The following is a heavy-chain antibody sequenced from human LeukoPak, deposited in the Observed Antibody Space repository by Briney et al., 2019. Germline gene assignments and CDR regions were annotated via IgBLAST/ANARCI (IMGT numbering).Heavy chain of an antibody. D-gene: IGHD3-22*01. CDR3: ARDWGGYYDSSGYYHDAFDI. V-gene: IGHV4-59*01. Sequence: PSETLSLTCTVSGGSISSYYWSWIRQPPGKGLEWIGYIYYSGSTSYNPSLKSRVTISVDTSKNQFSLKLSSVTAADTPVYYCARDWGGYYDSSGYYHDAFDIWGQGTMVTVSS. CDR1: GGSISSYY. CDR2: IYYSGST. J-gene: IGHJ3*02.